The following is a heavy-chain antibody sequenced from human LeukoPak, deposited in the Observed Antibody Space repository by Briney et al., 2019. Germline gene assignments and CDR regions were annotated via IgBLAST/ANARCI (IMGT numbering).Heavy chain of an antibody. J-gene: IGHJ6*03. CDR1: NGSISSHY. Sequence: SETLSLTCTVSNGSISSHYGSWIRQPPGKGLEWIGLIYSSGYTNYNPSLKSRVTISVDTSRNQFSLKLSSATAADTAVYFCARNERRAQKDTYYAYFYYMDVWGKGSTVTVSS. V-gene: IGHV4-59*11. D-gene: IGHD6-25*01. CDR3: ARNERRAQKDTYYAYFYYMDV. CDR2: IYSSGYT.